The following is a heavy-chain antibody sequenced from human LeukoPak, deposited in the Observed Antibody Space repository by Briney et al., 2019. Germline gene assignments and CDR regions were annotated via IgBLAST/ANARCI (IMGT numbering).Heavy chain of an antibody. J-gene: IGHJ5*02. CDR1: GGSISSSSYY. Sequence: ETSQTLSLACTVSGGSISSSSYYWGWIRQPPGKGLEWFGSIYYSGSTYYNPSLKSRVTISVDTSKNQFSLKLSSVTAADTAVYYCARRYSGWLLFSWFDPWGQGTLVTVSS. CDR2: IYYSGST. CDR3: ARRYSGWLLFSWFDP. V-gene: IGHV4-39*07. D-gene: IGHD3-9*01.